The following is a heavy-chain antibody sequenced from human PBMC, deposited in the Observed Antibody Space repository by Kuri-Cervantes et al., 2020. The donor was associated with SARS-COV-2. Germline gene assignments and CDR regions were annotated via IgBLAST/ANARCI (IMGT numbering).Heavy chain of an antibody. CDR3: VRKGDS. V-gene: IGHV3-48*01. Sequence: GGSLRLSCAASGFTFSSSAMHWVRQAPGKGLEWVSYISVSGTTMYYADSVKGRFTIYRDNAKNSLYLQMNSLRADDTAVYYCVRKGDSWGQGTLVTVSS. CDR1: GFTFSSSA. CDR2: ISVSGTTM. J-gene: IGHJ4*02.